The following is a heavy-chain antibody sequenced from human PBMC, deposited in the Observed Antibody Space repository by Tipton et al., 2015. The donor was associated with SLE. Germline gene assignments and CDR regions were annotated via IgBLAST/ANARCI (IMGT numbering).Heavy chain of an antibody. D-gene: IGHD3-10*01. CDR2: IYASGSTSGSA. CDR3: ARVGDYYNSGSRVFDH. J-gene: IGHJ4*02. V-gene: IGHV4-61*02. Sequence: TLSLTCTVSGGSISSGAHYWSWIRQSAGKGLEWIGRIYASGSTSGSANYNPSLKSRVTISVETSNNQFSLRLTSVTAADTAVYFCARVGDYYNSGSRVFDHWGQGILVTVSS. CDR1: GGSISSGAHY.